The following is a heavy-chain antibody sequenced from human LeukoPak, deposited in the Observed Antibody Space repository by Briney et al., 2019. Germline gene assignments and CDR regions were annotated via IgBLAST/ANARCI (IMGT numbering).Heavy chain of an antibody. CDR3: ARDLDGGNSFDY. J-gene: IGHJ4*02. CDR2: ISSSGRTI. V-gene: IGHV3-48*03. D-gene: IGHD4-23*01. CDR1: GFTFSNYE. Sequence: PRGSLRLSCAASGFTFSNYEMNWVRQAPGKGREWVSYISSSGRTIYYADSVKGRFTISRDNAKNSLYLQMNNLRAEDTAIYYCARDLDGGNSFDYWGQGTLVTVSS.